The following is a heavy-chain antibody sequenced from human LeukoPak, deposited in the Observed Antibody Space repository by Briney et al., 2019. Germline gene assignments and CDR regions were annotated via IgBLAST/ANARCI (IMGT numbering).Heavy chain of an antibody. Sequence: RASVKVSCKASGYTFTSYYMHWVRQAPGQGLEWMGIINPSGGSTSYAQKFQGGVTMTRDTSTSTVYMELSSLRSEDTAVYYCAREVGCTNGVCYTGAFDYWGQGTLVTVSS. CDR2: INPSGGST. V-gene: IGHV1-46*01. CDR3: AREVGCTNGVCYTGAFDY. J-gene: IGHJ4*02. D-gene: IGHD2-8*01. CDR1: GYTFTSYY.